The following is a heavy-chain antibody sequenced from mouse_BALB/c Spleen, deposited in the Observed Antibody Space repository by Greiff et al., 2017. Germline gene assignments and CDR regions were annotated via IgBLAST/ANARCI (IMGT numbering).Heavy chain of an antibody. CDR1: GYSFTGYY. CDR2: ISCYNGAT. J-gene: IGHJ3*01. Sequence: LVKTGASVKISCKASGYSFTGYYMHWVKQSHGKSLEWIGNISCYNGATSYNQKFKGKATFTVDTSSSTAYMQFNSLTSEDSAVYYCARDLYGYDSWFAYWGQGTLVTVSA. CDR3: ARDLYGYDSWFAY. D-gene: IGHD2-2*01. V-gene: IGHV1S34*01.